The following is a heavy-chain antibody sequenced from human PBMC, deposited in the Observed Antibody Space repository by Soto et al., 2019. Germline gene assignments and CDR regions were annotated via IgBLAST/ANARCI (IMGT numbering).Heavy chain of an antibody. Sequence: VASVKVSCKASGGTFSSYAISWVRQAPGQGLEWMGGIIPIFGTANYAQKFQGRVTITADESTSTAYMELSSLRSEDTALYYCARNLLGGYCSGGSCPILSWGQGTLVTVSS. V-gene: IGHV1-69*13. CDR3: ARNLLGGYCSGGSCPILS. D-gene: IGHD2-15*01. CDR2: IIPIFGTA. CDR1: GGTFSSYA. J-gene: IGHJ4*02.